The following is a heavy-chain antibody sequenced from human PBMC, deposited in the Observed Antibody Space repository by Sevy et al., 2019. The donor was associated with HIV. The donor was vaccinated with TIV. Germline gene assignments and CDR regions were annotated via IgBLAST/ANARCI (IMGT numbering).Heavy chain of an antibody. Sequence: ASVKVSCETFGHTLSRHAISWVRQAPGQGLEWMGWISTYNGDTIYVQNFQGRVTMTTDTSTRTAYMELRSLRSDDTAVYFCARLTSSRAHDSRGQGTLVTVSS. CDR1: GHTLSRHA. V-gene: IGHV1-18*04. D-gene: IGHD3-9*01. CDR2: ISTYNGDT. CDR3: ARLTSSRAHDS. J-gene: IGHJ4*02.